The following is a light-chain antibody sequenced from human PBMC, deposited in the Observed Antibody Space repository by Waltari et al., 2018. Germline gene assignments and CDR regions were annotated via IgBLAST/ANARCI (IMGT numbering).Light chain of an antibody. CDR1: QSVLSTSNDRNY. Sequence: DILMTKFPDSLAVSLGERATINCKSSQSVLSTSNDRNYLAWYQQKPGQPPRLLIYRASTRESGVPDRFSGSGSRTDFTLTISSLQAEDVAVYYCQQYYSTPTFGPGTKVDI. CDR2: RAS. J-gene: IGKJ3*01. V-gene: IGKV4-1*01. CDR3: QQYYSTPT.